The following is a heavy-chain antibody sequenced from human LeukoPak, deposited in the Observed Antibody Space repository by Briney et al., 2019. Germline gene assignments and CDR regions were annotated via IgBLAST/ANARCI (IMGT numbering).Heavy chain of an antibody. CDR1: GFTFSSYA. J-gene: IGHJ4*02. CDR3: ATANVWWLRRRGWRDY. Sequence: QPGGSLRLSCAASGFTFSSYAMTWVRQAPGKGLEWVSAITGSGGSTYYADSVKGRFTISRDNSKNTLYLQMNSLRAEDTAVYYCATANVWWLRRRGWRDYWGQGTLVTVSS. D-gene: IGHD5-12*01. V-gene: IGHV3-23*01. CDR2: ITGSGGST.